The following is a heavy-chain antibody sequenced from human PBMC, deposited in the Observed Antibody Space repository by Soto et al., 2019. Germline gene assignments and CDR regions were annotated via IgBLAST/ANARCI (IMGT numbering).Heavy chain of an antibody. Sequence: SEPLSLTCTVSVGSISSYYWSSIRQPPGKGLEWIVYIYYTGSGSTNYNPSLKSRVTISVDTSMNQFSLKLRSVTAADTAVYYCARVRYELGVRYYFYGMDVWGQGTTVTVSS. J-gene: IGHJ6*02. D-gene: IGHD3-16*01. CDR3: ARVRYELGVRYYFYGMDV. CDR2: IYYTGSGST. V-gene: IGHV4-59*01. CDR1: VGSISSYY.